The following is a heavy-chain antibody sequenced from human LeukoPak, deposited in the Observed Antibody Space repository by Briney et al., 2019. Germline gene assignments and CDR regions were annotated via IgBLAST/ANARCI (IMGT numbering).Heavy chain of an antibody. J-gene: IGHJ5*02. CDR2: ISGFNGAT. V-gene: IGHV1-18*01. D-gene: IGHD6-13*01. CDR1: GYTFTIYG. Sequence: GASVMVSCKASGYTFTIYGISWVRQAPGQGLEWMGWISGFNGATNYAQKFQGRVTMTIDTSTNTTYMDLRTVTSDDTAIYYCARALPGAATAHNWFDPWGQGTLVTVSS. CDR3: ARALPGAATAHNWFDP.